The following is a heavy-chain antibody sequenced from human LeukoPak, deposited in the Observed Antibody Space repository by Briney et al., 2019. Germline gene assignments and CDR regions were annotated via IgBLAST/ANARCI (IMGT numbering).Heavy chain of an antibody. CDR2: IYYSGST. V-gene: IGHV4-39*01. D-gene: IGHD1-26*01. CDR3: ARCHAQQWGLGYMDV. J-gene: IGHJ6*03. CDR1: GGSISSSSYY. Sequence: SETLSPTCTVSGGSISSSSYYWGWIRQPPGKGLEWIGSIYYSGSTYYNPSLKSRVTISVDTSKNQFSLKLSSVTAADTAVYYCARCHAQQWGLGYMDVWGKGTTVTVSS.